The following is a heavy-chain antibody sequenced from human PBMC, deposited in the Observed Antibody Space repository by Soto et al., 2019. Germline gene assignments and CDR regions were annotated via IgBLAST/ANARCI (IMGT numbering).Heavy chain of an antibody. CDR2: VYYRGRS. J-gene: IGHJ4*02. CDR1: GGSVTNSSYY. D-gene: IGHD4-4*01. Sequence: PSGNLSLTCTVSGGSVTNSSYYWGWIRQSPGKGLEWIGSVYYRGRSYSKSSVKSRVTISVDTSKNRFSLSLNSVTASDTAVYFCVSQRTTVPTQAYCDYWCPGARVTVSS. CDR3: VSQRTTVPTQAYCDY. V-gene: IGHV4-39*01.